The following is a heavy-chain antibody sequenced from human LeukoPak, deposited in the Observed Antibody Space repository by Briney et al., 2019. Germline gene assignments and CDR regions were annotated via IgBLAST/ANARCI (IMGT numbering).Heavy chain of an antibody. CDR2: IKQDGSDK. CDR3: VGDIGWQPDY. D-gene: IGHD4-17*01. V-gene: IGHV3-7*03. J-gene: IGHJ4*02. CDR1: GFTFSSYW. Sequence: PGGSLRLSCAASGFTFSSYWMSWVRQAPGKGLEWVANIKQDGSDKYYVDSVKGRFTISRDNAKNSLYMQMNSLRAEDTAVYYCVGDIGWQPDYWGQGTLVTVSS.